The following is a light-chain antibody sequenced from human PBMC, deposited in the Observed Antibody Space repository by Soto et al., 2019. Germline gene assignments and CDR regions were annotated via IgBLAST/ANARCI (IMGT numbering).Light chain of an antibody. CDR1: QPVDSW. CDR2: KTS. CDR3: QQYYSRET. V-gene: IGKV1-5*03. Sequence: DIHMTQSPSTVSASVGDRVTITCRASQPVDSWLAWHQQKPGKAPRVLIYKTSDLENGVPSRFSGSRSGADYTLTISGVQPDDFATYYCQQYYSRETFGQGTRVEV. J-gene: IGKJ1*01.